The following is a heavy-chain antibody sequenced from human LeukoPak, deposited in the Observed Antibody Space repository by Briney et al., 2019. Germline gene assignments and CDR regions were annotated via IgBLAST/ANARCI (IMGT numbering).Heavy chain of an antibody. CDR1: GFTFSSYA. V-gene: IGHV3-64*04. Sequence: PGGSLRLSCSASGFTFSSYAMHWVRQAPGKGLEYVSAISSNGGSTYYADSVKGRFTISRDNAKNSLYLQMNSLRAEDTAVYYCARASTSCYDYWGQGTLVTVSS. J-gene: IGHJ4*02. D-gene: IGHD2-2*01. CDR2: ISSNGGST. CDR3: ARASTSCYDY.